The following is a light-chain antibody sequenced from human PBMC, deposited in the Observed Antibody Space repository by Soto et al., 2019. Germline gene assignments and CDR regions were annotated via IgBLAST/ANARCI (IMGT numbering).Light chain of an antibody. J-gene: IGKJ2*01. V-gene: IGKV3-20*01. CDR2: GAS. CDR1: QSVDSKF. Sequence: DILLTQSPGTLSLSPGERATLSCRASQSVDSKFLAWYQQKPGQAPRLLLYGASNRPTGIPDKFSGSGSGTDVTLTISRLEPEDFAVYYCQQYASSPYTFGQGTILEIK. CDR3: QQYASSPYT.